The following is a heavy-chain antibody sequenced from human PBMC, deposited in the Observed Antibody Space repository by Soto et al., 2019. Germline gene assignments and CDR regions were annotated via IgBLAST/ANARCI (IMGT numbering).Heavy chain of an antibody. D-gene: IGHD6-6*01. CDR1: GSTFTNFG. V-gene: IGHV1-18*01. J-gene: IGHJ4*02. CDR3: ARGERYSSSSDLTY. Sequence: QVQLVQSGAEVKEPGASVKVSCKPSGSTFTNFGVNWVRQAPGQGLEWMGWISAYSGDTRYAQNFQGRVTMTTDTSTSTAYMELRSLTFDDTAVYYCARGERYSSSSDLTYWGQGTLVTVST. CDR2: ISAYSGDT.